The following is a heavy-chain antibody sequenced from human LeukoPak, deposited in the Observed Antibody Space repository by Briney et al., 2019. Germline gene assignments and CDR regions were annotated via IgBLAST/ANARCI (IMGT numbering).Heavy chain of an antibody. CDR1: GGSLSSSSYY. J-gene: IGHJ6*03. D-gene: IGHD2-15*01. CDR2: IYYSGST. Sequence: SETLSLTCTVSGGSLSSSSYYWGWIRQPPGKGLEWIGSIYYSGSTYYNPSLKSRVTMSVDTSKNQFSLKLSSVTAADTAVYYCARPRPYCSGGSCYSRGYYMDVWGKGTTVTVSS. V-gene: IGHV4-39*01. CDR3: ARPRPYCSGGSCYSRGYYMDV.